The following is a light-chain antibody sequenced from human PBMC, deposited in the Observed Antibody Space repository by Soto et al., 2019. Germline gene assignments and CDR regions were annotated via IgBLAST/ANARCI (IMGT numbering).Light chain of an antibody. CDR1: ESVTNY. V-gene: IGKV3-11*01. Sequence: EIVLPQSLATLSLFQWERGTLSCRASESVTNYLAWYQQKPGQAPRLLVYDVSNRATGIPARFSGGGSGTDFTLTISNLEPEDFAVYYCQQRSDWPWTFGQGTKVDIK. CDR2: DVS. J-gene: IGKJ1*01. CDR3: QQRSDWPWT.